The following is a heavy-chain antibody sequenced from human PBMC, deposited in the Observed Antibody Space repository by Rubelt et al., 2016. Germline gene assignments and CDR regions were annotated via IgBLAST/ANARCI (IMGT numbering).Heavy chain of an antibody. D-gene: IGHD6-6*01. CDR1: GFTFSNYA. J-gene: IGHJ4*02. V-gene: IGHV3-30*04. Sequence: QVHLVESGGGVVQPGRSLRLSCAASGFTFSNYAMHWVRQAPGKGLEWAAVISYDGSNKYYADSVKGRFTISRDNSKNTLYLQMSSLGAEDTAVYYCARERGYSSSSGEYYFDYWGQGTLVTVSS. CDR2: ISYDGSNK. CDR3: ARERGYSSSSGEYYFDY.